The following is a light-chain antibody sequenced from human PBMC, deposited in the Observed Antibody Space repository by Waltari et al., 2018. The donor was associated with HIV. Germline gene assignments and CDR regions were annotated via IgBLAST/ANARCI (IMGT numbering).Light chain of an antibody. V-gene: IGKV4-1*01. Sequence: DIVMTQSPDSLAVSLGERATINCKSSQSVLYSSNNKNYLAWYQQKPGQPPKLLIYWASTRESGVPDRFSGSGSGTDFTLTISSLQAEDVAVYYCQQYYSTPLTFDQGP. CDR2: WAS. J-gene: IGKJ1*01. CDR3: QQYYSTPLT. CDR1: QSVLYSSNNKNY.